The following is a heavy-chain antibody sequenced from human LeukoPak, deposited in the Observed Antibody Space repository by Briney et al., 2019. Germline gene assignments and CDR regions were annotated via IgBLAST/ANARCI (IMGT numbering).Heavy chain of an antibody. CDR3: ARVYYYDSSGYLFDY. CDR2: IIPIFGTA. Sequence: GASVKVSCKASGGIFISYAISWVRQAPGQGLEWMGGIIPIFGTANYAQKFQGRVTITADESTSTAYMELSSLRSEDTAVYYCARVYYYDSSGYLFDYWGQGTLVTVSS. J-gene: IGHJ4*02. CDR1: GGIFISYA. D-gene: IGHD3-22*01. V-gene: IGHV1-69*13.